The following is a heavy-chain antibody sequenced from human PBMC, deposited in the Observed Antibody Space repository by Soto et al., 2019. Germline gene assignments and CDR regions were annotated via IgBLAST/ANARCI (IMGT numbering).Heavy chain of an antibody. CDR3: ARDIPVPSYYYYYLDV. CDR2: IIPILGIA. V-gene: IGHV1-69*08. D-gene: IGHD6-19*01. CDR1: GATFSSYT. Sequence: QVQLVQSGAEVKKPGSSVKVSCKAPGATFSSYTISWVRQAPGQGLEWMGRIIPILGIANYAQKFQGRVTITADKSTSTVYMELSSLRAEDTAVYYCARDIPVPSYYYYYLDVWGKGTTVTVSS. J-gene: IGHJ6*03.